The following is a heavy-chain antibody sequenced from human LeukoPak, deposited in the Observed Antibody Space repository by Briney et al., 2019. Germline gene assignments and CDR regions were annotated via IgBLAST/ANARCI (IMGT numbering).Heavy chain of an antibody. Sequence: GGSLRLSCAASGFTFSTFWMSWVRQAPGKGLEWVSSISRSGSTKYYADSVKGRFTISRDNAKNSLFLQMNSLRAEDTAVYYCARVLRYCSGGNCYSGGLGYMDVWGKGTTVTISS. CDR3: ARVLRYCSGGNCYSGGLGYMDV. J-gene: IGHJ6*03. D-gene: IGHD2-15*01. CDR2: ISRSGSTK. CDR1: GFTFSTFW. V-gene: IGHV3-11*01.